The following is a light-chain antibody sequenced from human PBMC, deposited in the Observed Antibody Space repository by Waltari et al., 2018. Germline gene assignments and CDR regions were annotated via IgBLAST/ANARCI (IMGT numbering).Light chain of an antibody. Sequence: EIVMTQSTATLSVYQGGRATLSCRASQSVSSNLAWYQQKPGQAPRLLIYGASTRATGIPARFSGSGSGTEFTLTISSLQSEDFAVYYCQQSSNWPRTFGQGTKVEIK. CDR1: QSVSSN. J-gene: IGKJ1*01. CDR2: GAS. CDR3: QQSSNWPRT. V-gene: IGKV3-15*01.